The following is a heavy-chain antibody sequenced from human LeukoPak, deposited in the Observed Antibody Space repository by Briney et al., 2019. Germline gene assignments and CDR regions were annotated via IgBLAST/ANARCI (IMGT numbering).Heavy chain of an antibody. Sequence: GGSLRLSCAASGFTFSSYSMNWVRQAPGKGLEWVSSISSSSSYIYYADSVKGRFTISRDNAKNSLHLQMNSLRAEDTAVYYCARRDGYNTFYFEYWGQGTLVTVSS. CDR3: ARRDGYNTFYFEY. CDR1: GFTFSSYS. J-gene: IGHJ4*02. CDR2: ISSSSSYI. V-gene: IGHV3-21*01. D-gene: IGHD5-24*01.